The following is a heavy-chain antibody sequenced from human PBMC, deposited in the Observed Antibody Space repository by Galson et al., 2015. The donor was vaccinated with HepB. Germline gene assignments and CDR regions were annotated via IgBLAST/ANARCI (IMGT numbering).Heavy chain of an antibody. J-gene: IGHJ4*01. Sequence: SLRLSCAASGFTLSNYNMNWIRQAPGKGLEWVASISGSSKSIYYADSVQGRFTISRDNAKNSLFLQLNSLRAEDTAVYYCARVYDFLRGYSPSYYFVNSGDGALVTVSS. D-gene: IGHD3-3*01. CDR3: ARVYDFLRGYSPSYYFVN. V-gene: IGHV3-21*06. CDR2: ISGSSKSI. CDR1: GFTLSNYN.